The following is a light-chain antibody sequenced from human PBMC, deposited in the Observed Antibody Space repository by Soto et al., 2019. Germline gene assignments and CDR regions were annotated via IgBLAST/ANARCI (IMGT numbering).Light chain of an antibody. Sequence: EIVMTQSPATLSVSPGERATLSCRASQSVSGNLAWYQQKPGQAPSLLIYGASTRATGLPARFSGSGSGTEFTLTISSPQSEDFAVYYCQQYNNWLITFGQGTRLEIK. CDR3: QQYNNWLIT. J-gene: IGKJ5*01. CDR2: GAS. V-gene: IGKV3-15*01. CDR1: QSVSGN.